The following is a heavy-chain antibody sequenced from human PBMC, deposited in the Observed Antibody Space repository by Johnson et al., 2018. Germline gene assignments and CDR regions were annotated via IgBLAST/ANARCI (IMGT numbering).Heavy chain of an antibody. J-gene: IGHJ1*01. CDR2: LNHSGNT. D-gene: IGHD2-2*01. Sequence: QVQLQQWGAGLLKPSETXSLTCAVYGGSFSGYYWSWIRQPPGKGLEWIGELNHSGNTNYSPSPKSRVTISVDTSKNQFSLKLSSVTAADTAVYYCARGRIVVIPAATISHFQHWGQGTLVTVSS. CDR3: ARGRIVVIPAATISHFQH. CDR1: GGSFSGYY. V-gene: IGHV4-34*01.